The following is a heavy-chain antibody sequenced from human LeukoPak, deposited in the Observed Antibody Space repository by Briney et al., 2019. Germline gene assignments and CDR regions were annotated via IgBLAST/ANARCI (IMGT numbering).Heavy chain of an antibody. Sequence: SQTLSLTCTVSGGSINSGGYYWSWIRQHPGKGLEWIGYIYYSGSTNYNPSLKSRVTMSVDTAKNQFSLKVSSVTAADTAVYYCASGYFDWLFAFDIWGQGTMVTVSS. CDR1: GGSINSGGYY. CDR3: ASGYFDWLFAFDI. D-gene: IGHD3-9*01. CDR2: IYYSGST. V-gene: IGHV4-31*03. J-gene: IGHJ3*02.